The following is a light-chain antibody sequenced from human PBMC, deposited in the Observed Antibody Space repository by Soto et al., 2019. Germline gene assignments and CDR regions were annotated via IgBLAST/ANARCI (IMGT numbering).Light chain of an antibody. V-gene: IGKV3-11*01. CDR3: QQRSNWPPIT. CDR2: DAS. CDR1: QSVSSY. Sequence: EIVLTQSPATLSLSPGERATLSCRASQSVSSYLAWYQQKPGQAPRLLIYDASNRANGIPDRFSGSGSGTDLTLTISSLEPEDFAVYYCQQRSNWPPITFGQGTRLEIK. J-gene: IGKJ5*01.